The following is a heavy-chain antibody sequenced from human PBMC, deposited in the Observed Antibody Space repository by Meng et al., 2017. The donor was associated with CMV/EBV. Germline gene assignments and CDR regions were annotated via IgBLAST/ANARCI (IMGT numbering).Heavy chain of an antibody. J-gene: IGHJ6*02. CDR1: GFTFSSYE. V-gene: IGHV3-48*03. Sequence: GESLKISCAASGFTFSSYEMNWVRQAPGKGLEWVSYISSSGSTIYYADSVKGRFTISRDNAKNSLYLQMNSLRAEDTAVYYFARTRITIFGVVIIARYGMDVWGQGTTVTVSS. CDR2: ISSSGSTI. D-gene: IGHD3-3*01. CDR3: ARTRITIFGVVIIARYGMDV.